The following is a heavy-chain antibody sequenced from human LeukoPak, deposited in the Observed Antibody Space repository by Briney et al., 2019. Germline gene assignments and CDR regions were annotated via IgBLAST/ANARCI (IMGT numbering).Heavy chain of an antibody. Sequence: SETLSLTCAVYAGSFSGYYWSWIRQPQGKVLEWIGEINHSGSTNYNPSLKSRVTISVDTSKNQFSLKLSSVTAADTAVYYCAIKSYYYGSGSSGYFDYWGQGTLVTVSS. CDR1: AGSFSGYY. D-gene: IGHD3-10*01. CDR2: INHSGST. CDR3: AIKSYYYGSGSSGYFDY. J-gene: IGHJ4*02. V-gene: IGHV4-34*01.